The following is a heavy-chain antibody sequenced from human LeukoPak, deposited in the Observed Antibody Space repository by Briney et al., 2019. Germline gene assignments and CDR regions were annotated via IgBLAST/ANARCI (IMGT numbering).Heavy chain of an antibody. J-gene: IGHJ4*02. V-gene: IGHV1-3*01. Sequence: ASVKVSCKASGYTFTGYAIQWVRQAPGQRLEWMGWINAGNGNTKYLQKFQGRVTITRDTSANTVYMELSSLRSEDTAVYYCARGPLGRNGDYFDYWGQGTLVTVSS. CDR2: INAGNGNT. CDR3: ARGPLGRNGDYFDY. D-gene: IGHD7-27*01. CDR1: GYTFTGYA.